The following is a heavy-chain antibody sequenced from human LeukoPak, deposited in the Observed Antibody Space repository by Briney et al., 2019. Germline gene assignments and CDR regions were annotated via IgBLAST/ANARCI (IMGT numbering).Heavy chain of an antibody. Sequence: PSGTLSLTCVVSGGXISSTNCWSWVRQPPGQGLEWIGEISLSGVTNYNPSLKSRVTISVDTSKNQFSLKLSSVTAADTAVYYCARVFDSSGGYDYWGQGTLVTVSS. D-gene: IGHD3-22*01. CDR2: ISLSGVT. CDR3: ARVFDSSGGYDY. CDR1: GGXISSTNC. V-gene: IGHV4-4*02. J-gene: IGHJ4*02.